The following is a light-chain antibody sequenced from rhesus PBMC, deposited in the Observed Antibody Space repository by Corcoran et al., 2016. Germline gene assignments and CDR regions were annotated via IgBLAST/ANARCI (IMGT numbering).Light chain of an antibody. V-gene: IGKV1-66*01. J-gene: IGKJ2*01. Sequence: DIQMTQSPSSLSASVGDRVTITCRASQGINNYLSWYQQKPGKAPNPLFYYESNLETGVPSRFSGRGSRTDYSLTSSSLQPEALGKYYFQQYGYPTYSFGQGTKVEMK. CDR2: YES. CDR3: QQYGYPTYS. CDR1: QGINNY.